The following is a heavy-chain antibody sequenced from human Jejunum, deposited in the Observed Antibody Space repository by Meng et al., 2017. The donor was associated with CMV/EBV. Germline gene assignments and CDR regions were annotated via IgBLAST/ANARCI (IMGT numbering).Heavy chain of an antibody. D-gene: IGHD5-24*01. Sequence: SGDSIITSDDYWCWVRQPPGKGLEWIATTDYVGTTDYNPSLRSRVTIPIDTSKNQFSLKLTSVTAADTGVYYCTRRQKATSLREFWGQGALVTVSS. V-gene: IGHV4-39*01. CDR3: TRRQKATSLREF. CDR2: TDYVGTT. CDR1: GDSIITSDDY. J-gene: IGHJ1*01.